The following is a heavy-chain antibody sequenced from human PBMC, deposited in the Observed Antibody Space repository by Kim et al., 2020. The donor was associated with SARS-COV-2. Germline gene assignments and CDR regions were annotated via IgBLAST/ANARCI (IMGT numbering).Heavy chain of an antibody. D-gene: IGHD6-19*01. Sequence: YADSVKGRFTISRDNAKNSLYLQMNSLRAEDTAVYYCARDYGSGGNAFDIWGQGTMVTVSS. CDR3: ARDYGSGGNAFDI. J-gene: IGHJ3*02. V-gene: IGHV3-21*01.